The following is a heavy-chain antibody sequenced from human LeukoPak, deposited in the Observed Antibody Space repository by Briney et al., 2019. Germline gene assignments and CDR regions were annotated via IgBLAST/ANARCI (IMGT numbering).Heavy chain of an antibody. CDR1: GYTFTSYG. CDR3: ARDLSPAFAVHPYVNSGWSNDADFGY. D-gene: IGHD6-19*01. J-gene: IGHJ4*02. CDR2: ISAYNGNT. V-gene: IGHV1-18*01. Sequence: GASVKVSCKASGYTFTSYGISWVRQAPGQGLEWMGWISAYNGNTNYAQKLQGRVTMTTDTSTSTAYMELRSLRSDDTAVYYCARDLSPAFAVHPYVNSGWSNDADFGYWGQGTLVTVSS.